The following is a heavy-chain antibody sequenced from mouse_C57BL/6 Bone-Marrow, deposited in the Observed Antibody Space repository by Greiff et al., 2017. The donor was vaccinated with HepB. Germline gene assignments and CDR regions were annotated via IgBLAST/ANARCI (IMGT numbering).Heavy chain of an antibody. J-gene: IGHJ1*03. V-gene: IGHV6-6*01. D-gene: IGHD1-1*02. CDR1: GFTFSDAW. CDR2: IRNKANNHAT. CDR3: TRRVERWYFDV. Sequence: EVKVVESGGGLVQPGGSMKLSCAASGFTFSDAWMDWVRQSPEKGLEWVAEIRNKANNHATYYAESVKGRFTISRDDSKSSVYLQMNSLRAEDTGIYYCTRRVERWYFDVWGTGTTVTVSS.